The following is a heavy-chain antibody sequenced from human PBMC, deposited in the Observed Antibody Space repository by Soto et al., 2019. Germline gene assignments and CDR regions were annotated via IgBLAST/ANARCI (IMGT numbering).Heavy chain of an antibody. Sequence: PSETLSLTCAVSGGSISSGGYSWSWIRQPPGKGLEWIGYIYHSGSTYYNPSLKSRVTISVDRSKNQFSLKLSSVTAADTAVYYCARASQPAAAGFDYWGRGTLVTVSS. CDR2: IYHSGST. CDR1: GGSISSGGYS. J-gene: IGHJ4*02. V-gene: IGHV4-30-2*01. CDR3: ARASQPAAAGFDY. D-gene: IGHD6-13*01.